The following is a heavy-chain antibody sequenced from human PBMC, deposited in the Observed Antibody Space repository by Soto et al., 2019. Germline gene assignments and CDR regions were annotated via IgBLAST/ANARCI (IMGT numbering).Heavy chain of an antibody. CDR2: INRSRST. CDR1: GFTISSGGYY. J-gene: IGHJ4*02. D-gene: IGHD3-9*01. CDR3: ARGWVGTGSHYFRF. Sequence: SETLSLTCAVSGFTISSGGYYWSWIRQPPGKGLEWIGEINRSRSTNHNPSLKSRVTISVDTSKNQFSLKLNSVTAADTAVYYCARGWVGTGSHYFRFWGQGTLVTVSS. V-gene: IGHV4-34*01.